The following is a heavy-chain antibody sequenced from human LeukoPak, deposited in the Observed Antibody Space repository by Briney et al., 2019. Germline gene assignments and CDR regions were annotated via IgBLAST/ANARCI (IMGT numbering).Heavy chain of an antibody. CDR3: ARDGTHYYDSSGPPLAFDI. CDR2: IYYSGST. Sequence: SETLSLTCTVSGGSISSYYWSWIRQPPGKGLEWIGYIYYSGSTNYNPSLNSRVTISVDTSKNQFSLKLSSVTAADTAVYYCARDGTHYYDSSGPPLAFDIWGQGTMVTVSS. D-gene: IGHD3-22*01. J-gene: IGHJ3*02. V-gene: IGHV4-59*01. CDR1: GGSISSYY.